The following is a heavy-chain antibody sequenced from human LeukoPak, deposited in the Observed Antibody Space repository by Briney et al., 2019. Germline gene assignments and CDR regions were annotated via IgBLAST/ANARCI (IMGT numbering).Heavy chain of an antibody. Sequence: GGSLRPSCAVSAFTPSTIAMSWVRPAPGKGRGWVSAISGSGDSTYYADSMNGRFTICRDNSKNTLYLQMNSLRAEDTAVYYCAKDLRIINYYYYYYMDVWGKGTTVTVSS. CDR1: AFTPSTIA. V-gene: IGHV3-23*01. D-gene: IGHD3-16*01. CDR3: AKDLRIINYYYYYYMDV. CDR2: ISGSGDST. J-gene: IGHJ6*03.